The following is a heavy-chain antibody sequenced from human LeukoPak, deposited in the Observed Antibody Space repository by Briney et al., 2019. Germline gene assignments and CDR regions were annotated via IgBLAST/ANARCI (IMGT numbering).Heavy chain of an antibody. CDR2: VYYTGST. D-gene: IGHD3-10*01. J-gene: IGHJ5*02. CDR3: ARDLYGSGSFLPESP. V-gene: IGHV4-61*01. Sequence: PSETLSLTCTVSGASVSSRNYYWRWIRQPPGKGLVWFGCVYYTGSTNYNPSLQSRVTMSVDTSKNQFSLKLTSVTAAGTAVYYCARDLYGSGSFLPESPWGQGTLVTVSS. CDR1: GASVSSRNYY.